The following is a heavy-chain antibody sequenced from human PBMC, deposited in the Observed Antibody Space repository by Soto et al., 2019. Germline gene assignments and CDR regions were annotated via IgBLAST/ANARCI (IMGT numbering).Heavy chain of an antibody. D-gene: IGHD6-13*01. CDR1: GYTFTGYY. V-gene: IGHV1-2*02. CDR2: INPNSGGT. Sequence: ASVKVSCKASGYTFTGYYMHWVRQAPGQGLEWMGWINPNSGGTNYAQKFQGRVTMTRDTSISTAYMELSRLRSDDTAVYYCARTIAAAGISPPGFDYWGQGTLVTVSS. J-gene: IGHJ4*02. CDR3: ARTIAAAGISPPGFDY.